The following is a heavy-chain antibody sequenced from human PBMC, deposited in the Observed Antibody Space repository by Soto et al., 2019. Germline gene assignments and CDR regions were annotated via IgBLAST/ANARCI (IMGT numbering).Heavy chain of an antibody. CDR3: ARGPLNYYDSSGYQGYFQH. CDR2: IYHSGST. CDR1: GGSISSGGYS. V-gene: IGHV4-30-2*01. D-gene: IGHD3-22*01. Sequence: QLQLQESGSGLVKPSQTLSLTCAVSGGSISSGGYSWSWIRQPPGKGLEWIGYIYHSGSTYYNPSLKSRVTISVDRSKNQFSLKLSSVTAADTAVYYCARGPLNYYDSSGYQGYFQHWGQGTLVTVSS. J-gene: IGHJ1*01.